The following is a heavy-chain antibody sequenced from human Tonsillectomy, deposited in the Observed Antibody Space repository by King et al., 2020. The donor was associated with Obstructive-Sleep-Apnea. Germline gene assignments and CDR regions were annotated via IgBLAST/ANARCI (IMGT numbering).Heavy chain of an antibody. V-gene: IGHV4-30-4*01. CDR2: IFYSGKT. CDR3: ARENQRLIHCSYTGCDSKYCGMDV. Sequence: QLQESGAGLVKPSQTLSLTCSVSGVSISNSDYYWSWFRQPPGKGLEWSGRIFYSGKTAYNPSLQSRLTISLGTSKNQFSLSLTSVTAADTAIYYCARENQRLIHCSYTGCDSKYCGMDVWGQGTTVAVS. CDR1: GVSISNSDYY. J-gene: IGHJ6*02. D-gene: IGHD2-21*01.